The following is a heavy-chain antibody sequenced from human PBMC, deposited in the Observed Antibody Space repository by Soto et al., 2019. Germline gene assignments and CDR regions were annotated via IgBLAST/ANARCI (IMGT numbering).Heavy chain of an antibody. CDR2: ISAYNGNT. CDR3: ARGGRHDSSGYYLPVSGMDV. V-gene: IGHV1-18*01. J-gene: IGHJ6*02. CDR1: GYTFTSYG. Sequence: QVQLVQSGAEVKKPGASVKVSCKASGYTFTSYGISWVRQAPGQGLEWMGWISAYNGNTNYAQKLQGRVTMTTEAATSTAYMELRSLRSDDPAVYYCARGGRHDSSGYYLPVSGMDVWGQGTTVTVSS. D-gene: IGHD3-22*01.